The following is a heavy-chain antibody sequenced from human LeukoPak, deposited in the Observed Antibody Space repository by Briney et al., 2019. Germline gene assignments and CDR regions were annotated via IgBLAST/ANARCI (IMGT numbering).Heavy chain of an antibody. J-gene: IGHJ4*02. D-gene: IGHD3-3*01. CDR3: ARLLRGQYYDFWSGIYFDY. Sequence: SETLSLTCAVYGGSFSGYYWSWIRQPPGKGLEWIGEINHSGSTNYNPSLKSRVTISVDTSKNQFSLKLSSVTAADTAVYYCARLLRGQYYDFWSGIYFDYWGQGTPVTVSS. V-gene: IGHV4-34*01. CDR2: INHSGST. CDR1: GGSFSGYY.